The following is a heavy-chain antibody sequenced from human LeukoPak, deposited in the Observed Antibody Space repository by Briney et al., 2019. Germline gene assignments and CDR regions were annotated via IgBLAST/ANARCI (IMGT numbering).Heavy chain of an antibody. D-gene: IGHD3-22*01. CDR1: GGSISSSSYY. J-gene: IGHJ4*02. CDR3: ARGLKVKGAPYDSSGLKHRPKKYYFDY. CDR2: INHSGST. V-gene: IGHV4-39*07. Sequence: PSETLSLTCTVSGGSISSSSYYWGWIRQPPGKGLEWIGEINHSGSTNYNPSLKSRVTISVDTSKNQFSLKLSSVTAADTAVYYCARGLKVKGAPYDSSGLKHRPKKYYFDYWGQGTLVTVSS.